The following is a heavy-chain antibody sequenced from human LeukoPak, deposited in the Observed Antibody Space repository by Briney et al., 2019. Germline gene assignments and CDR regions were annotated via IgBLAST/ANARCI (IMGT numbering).Heavy chain of an antibody. CDR1: GGSFSGYY. CDR2: INHSGST. D-gene: IGHD3-3*01. V-gene: IGHV4-34*01. Sequence: SETLSLTCAVYGGSFSGYYWSWIRQPPGKGLEWIGEINHSGSTNYNPSLKSRVTISVDTSKNQFSLKLSSVTAADTAVYYCARAVLEWCAFDYWGQGTLVTVSS. CDR3: ARAVLEWCAFDY. J-gene: IGHJ4*02.